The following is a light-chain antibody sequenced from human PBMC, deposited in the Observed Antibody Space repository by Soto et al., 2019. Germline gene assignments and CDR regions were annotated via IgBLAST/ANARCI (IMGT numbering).Light chain of an antibody. CDR2: RAS. V-gene: IGKV3-15*01. CDR3: QQYGSSPYT. J-gene: IGKJ2*01. Sequence: IVMTQSPATLSVSPGERATLSCRASQNIYSNVAWYQQRPGQAPRLLIYRASTRAPGIPARFSGSGSGTEFTLTISSLQSEDFTVYYCQQYGSSPYTFGQGTKLEIK. CDR1: QNIYSN.